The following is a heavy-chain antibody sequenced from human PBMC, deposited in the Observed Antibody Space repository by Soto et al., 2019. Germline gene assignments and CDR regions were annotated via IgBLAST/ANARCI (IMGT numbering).Heavy chain of an antibody. CDR3: AKGPDIVATMKDY. CDR1: GFTFSSYA. Sequence: EVQLLESGGGLVQPGGSLRLSCAASGFTFSSYAMSWVRQAPGKGLECVSAISGSGGSTYYADSVKGRFTISRDNSKNTLYLQMNSLKAEDTAVYYCAKGPDIVATMKDYWGQGTLVTVSS. D-gene: IGHD5-12*01. CDR2: ISGSGGST. J-gene: IGHJ4*02. V-gene: IGHV3-23*01.